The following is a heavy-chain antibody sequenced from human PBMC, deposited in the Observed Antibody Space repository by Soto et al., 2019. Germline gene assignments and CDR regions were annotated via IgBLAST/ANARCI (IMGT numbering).Heavy chain of an antibody. J-gene: IGHJ3*02. Sequence: PGGSLRLSCAASGFTFSSYSMNWVRQAPGKGLEWVSSISSSSIYIYYADSVKGRFTISRDNAKNSLYLQMNSLRAEDTAVYYCARERAPVLFDAFDIWGQGTMVTVSS. V-gene: IGHV3-21*01. CDR2: ISSSSIYI. CDR1: GFTFSSYS. CDR3: ARERAPVLFDAFDI.